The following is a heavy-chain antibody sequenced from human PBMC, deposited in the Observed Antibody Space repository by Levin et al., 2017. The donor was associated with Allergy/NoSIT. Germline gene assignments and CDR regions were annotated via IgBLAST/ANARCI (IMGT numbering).Heavy chain of an antibody. Sequence: ASVKVSCKASGYSFTGYGLGWVRQAPGQGLEWMGWISVYNENTNYAEKLQGRVTMTTDTSTNTGFMELRSLRSDDTAIYYCARQNSGGNAFDIWGQGTMVTVSS. CDR1: GYSFTGYG. J-gene: IGHJ3*02. CDR3: ARQNSGGNAFDI. CDR2: ISVYNENT. D-gene: IGHD1-26*01. V-gene: IGHV1-18*01.